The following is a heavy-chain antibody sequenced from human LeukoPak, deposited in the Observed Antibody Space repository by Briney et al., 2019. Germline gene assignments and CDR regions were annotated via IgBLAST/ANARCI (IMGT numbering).Heavy chain of an antibody. D-gene: IGHD3-10*01. V-gene: IGHV1-8*01. Sequence: GASLKVSCKTSGYSFSTFDINWVRQATGQGLEWMGWMNPNSGHTNYEQKFQGRLTMTRDTSISTAYMELSSLRSEDTAVYYCARGGILVQGVTILYGMDVWGQGTTVTVSS. CDR3: ARGGILVQGVTILYGMDV. J-gene: IGHJ6*02. CDR1: GYSFSTFD. CDR2: MNPNSGHT.